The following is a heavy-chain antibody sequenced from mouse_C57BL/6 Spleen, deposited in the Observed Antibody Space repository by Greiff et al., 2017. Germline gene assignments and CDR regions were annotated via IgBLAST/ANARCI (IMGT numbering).Heavy chain of an antibody. CDR1: GFTFSSYG. D-gene: IGHD1-1*01. J-gene: IGHJ3*01. CDR2: ISSGGSYT. Sequence: EVNLVESGGDLVKPGGSLKLSCAASGFTFSSYGMSWVRQTPDKRLEWVATISSGGSYTYYPDSVKGRFTISRDNAKNTLYLQMSSLKSEDTAMYYCARHEDYGSSYPWFAYWGQGTLVTVSA. V-gene: IGHV5-6*01. CDR3: ARHEDYGSSYPWFAY.